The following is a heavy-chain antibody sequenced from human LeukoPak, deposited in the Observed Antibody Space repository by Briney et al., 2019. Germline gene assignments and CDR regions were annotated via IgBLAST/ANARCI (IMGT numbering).Heavy chain of an antibody. CDR2: IKSKTDGGTT. V-gene: IGHV3-15*07. CDR3: STTYYYDSSEGY. Sequence: GGSLRLSCAAPGFTFSNAWMNWVRQAPGKGLEWAGRIKSKTDGGTTDYAAPVKGRFTISRDDSKNTLYLQMNSLKTEDTAVYYCSTTYYYDSSEGYWGQGTLVTVSS. CDR1: GFTFSNAW. J-gene: IGHJ4*02. D-gene: IGHD3-22*01.